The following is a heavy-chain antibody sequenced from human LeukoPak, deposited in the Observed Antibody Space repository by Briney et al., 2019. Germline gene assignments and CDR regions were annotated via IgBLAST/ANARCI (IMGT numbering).Heavy chain of an antibody. CDR1: GFTFSSYW. J-gene: IGHJ4*02. V-gene: IGHV3-74*01. CDR3: AKGSANWNLARLDY. D-gene: IGHD1-1*01. CDR2: INSDGSST. Sequence: GGSLRLSCAASGFTFSSYWMHWVRQAPGKGLVWVSRINSDGSSTSYADSVKGRFTISRDNAKNTLYLQMNSLRAEDTAVYYCAKGSANWNLARLDYWGQGTLVTVSS.